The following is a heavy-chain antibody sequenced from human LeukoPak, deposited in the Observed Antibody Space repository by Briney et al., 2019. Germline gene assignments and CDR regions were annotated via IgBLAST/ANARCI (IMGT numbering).Heavy chain of an antibody. D-gene: IGHD6-19*01. J-gene: IGHJ4*02. Sequence: ASVKVSCKASGYTFTSYGISWVRQAPGQGFEWMGWISAYNGNTNYAQKLQGRVTMTTDTSTSTAYMELRSLRSDDTAVYYCARDPDPYSSGWYGYWGQGTLVTVSS. CDR2: ISAYNGNT. CDR3: ARDPDPYSSGWYGY. V-gene: IGHV1-18*01. CDR1: GYTFTSYG.